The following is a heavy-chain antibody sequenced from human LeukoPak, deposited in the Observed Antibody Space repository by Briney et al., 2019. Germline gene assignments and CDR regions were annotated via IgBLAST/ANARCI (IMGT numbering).Heavy chain of an antibody. Sequence: GGSLRLSCAASGFTFSSYAMHRVRQAPGKGLEWVADISYDGSNKYYADSVKGRFTISRDHSQNTLYLQMNSLRAEDTAVYYCARDRQYYYGSGVFDYWGQETLVTVSS. D-gene: IGHD3-10*01. CDR2: ISYDGSNK. CDR1: GFTFSSYA. J-gene: IGHJ4*02. V-gene: IGHV3-30-3*01. CDR3: ARDRQYYYGSGVFDY.